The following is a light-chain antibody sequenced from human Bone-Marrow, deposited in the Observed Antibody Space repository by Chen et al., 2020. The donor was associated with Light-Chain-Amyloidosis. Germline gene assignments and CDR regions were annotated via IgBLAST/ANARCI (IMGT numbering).Light chain of an antibody. J-gene: IGLJ1*01. CDR1: SGDVGTYNY. CDR3: SSFTSSSSYV. V-gene: IGLV2-14*01. Sequence: QSALTQPASVSGSPGQPITISCTGTSGDVGTYNYASWYQQHPGKAPKVMIYAVSNLPSGVSNRFSGSKSGNTASLTISGLQAADEADYYCSSFTSSSSYVFGPGTKVTVL. CDR2: AVS.